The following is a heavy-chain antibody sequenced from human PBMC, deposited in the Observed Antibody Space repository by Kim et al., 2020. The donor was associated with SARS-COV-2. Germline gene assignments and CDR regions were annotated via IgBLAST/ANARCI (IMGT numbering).Heavy chain of an antibody. CDR3: ARSVRASCPTCRDDAFDI. V-gene: IGHV6-1*01. D-gene: IGHD2-2*01. J-gene: IGHJ3*02. Sequence: SQTLSLTCAISGDSVSSNSAAWNWIRQSPSRGLEWLGRTYYRSKWYNDYAVSVKSRITINPDTSKNQFSLQLNSVTPEDTAVYYCARSVRASCPTCRDDAFDIWGQGTMVTVSS. CDR1: GDSVSSNSAA. CDR2: TYYRSKWYN.